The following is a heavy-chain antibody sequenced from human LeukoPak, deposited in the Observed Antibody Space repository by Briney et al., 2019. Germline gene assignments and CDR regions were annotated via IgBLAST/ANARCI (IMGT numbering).Heavy chain of an antibody. CDR3: AKALSRLIVVSPLYYYYGMDV. J-gene: IGHJ6*02. CDR1: GFTFTNYA. V-gene: IGHV3-23*01. D-gene: IGHD2-2*01. CDR2: ISGSGGST. Sequence: PGRSLRLSCAASGFTFTNYAMSWVRQAPGKWLEWVSVISGSGGSTYYADSVKGRFTISRDNSKNTLYLQMNSLRAEDTAVYYCAKALSRLIVVSPLYYYYGMDVWGQGTTVTVSS.